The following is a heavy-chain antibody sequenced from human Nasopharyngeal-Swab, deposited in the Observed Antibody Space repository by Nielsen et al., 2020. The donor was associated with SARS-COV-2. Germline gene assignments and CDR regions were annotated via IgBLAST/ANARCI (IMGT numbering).Heavy chain of an antibody. CDR3: TRTLSASYMGV. J-gene: IGHJ6*03. CDR2: IGTAGDT. Sequence: GGSLRLSCAASGFTFSRFDMHWVRQVMGKGLEWVSAIGTAGDTYYPRSMKGRFTISRGDAENILYLQMNSLRAEDTAVYYCTRTLSASYMGVWGKGTTVTVSS. CDR1: GFTFSRFD. V-gene: IGHV3-13*01.